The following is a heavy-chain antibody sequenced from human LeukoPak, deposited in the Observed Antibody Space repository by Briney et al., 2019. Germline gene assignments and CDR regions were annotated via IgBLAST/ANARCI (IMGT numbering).Heavy chain of an antibody. Sequence: SETLSLTCTVSGGSISSSSYYWGWIRQPPGKGLEWIGSIYYSGSTYYNPSLKSRVTISVDTSKNQFSLKLSSVTAADTAVYYCAMIIFSNSEGSQPLLFDPWGQGPVVTVSS. D-gene: IGHD4-11*01. V-gene: IGHV4-39*01. J-gene: IGHJ5*02. CDR2: IYYSGST. CDR1: GGSISSSSYY. CDR3: AMIIFSNSEGSQPLLFDP.